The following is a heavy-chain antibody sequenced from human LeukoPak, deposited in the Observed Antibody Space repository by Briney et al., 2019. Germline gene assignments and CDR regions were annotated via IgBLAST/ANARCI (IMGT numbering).Heavy chain of an antibody. CDR2: INHSGST. CDR3: ASEALALAYCGGDCYS. D-gene: IGHD2-21*01. Sequence: SETLSLTCAVYGGSFSGYYWSWIRQPPGKGLEWIGEINHSGSTNYHPSLKTRVTISVDTSKHQFSLKLSSVTAADTAVYYCASEALALAYCGGDCYSWGQGTLVTVSS. V-gene: IGHV4-34*01. CDR1: GGSFSGYY. J-gene: IGHJ5*02.